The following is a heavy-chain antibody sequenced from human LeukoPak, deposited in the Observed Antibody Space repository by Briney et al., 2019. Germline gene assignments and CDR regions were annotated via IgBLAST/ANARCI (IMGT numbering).Heavy chain of an antibody. J-gene: IGHJ6*02. V-gene: IGHV3-7*01. CDR2: IKQDGSEK. CDR3: ARDLYCRSTSCYDRYYYYGMDV. Sequence: GGSLRLSCAASGFTFSSYWMSWVRHAPGKGLEWVANIKQDGSEKYYVDSVKGRFTISRYNAKNSLHLQMDSLRAEDTAVYYCARDLYCRSTSCYDRYYYYGMDVWGQGTTVTVSS. D-gene: IGHD2-2*01. CDR1: GFTFSSYW.